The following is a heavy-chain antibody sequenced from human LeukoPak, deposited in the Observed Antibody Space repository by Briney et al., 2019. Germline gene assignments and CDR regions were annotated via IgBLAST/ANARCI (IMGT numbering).Heavy chain of an antibody. Sequence: GGSLRLSCVASGFTFSSYAMSWVRQAPGKGLEWVSGISGSGGSTFYADFVKGRFTISRDNSKNTLYLQVNSLRAEDTAVYYCAKDHYDILTGYYPPKNWGQGTPVTVSS. V-gene: IGHV3-23*01. J-gene: IGHJ4*02. CDR3: AKDHYDILTGYYPPKN. CDR1: GFTFSSYA. D-gene: IGHD3-9*01. CDR2: ISGSGGST.